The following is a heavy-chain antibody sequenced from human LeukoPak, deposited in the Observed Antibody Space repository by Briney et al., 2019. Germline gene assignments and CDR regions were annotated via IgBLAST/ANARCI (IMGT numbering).Heavy chain of an antibody. Sequence: GESLKISCKASGYSFTEYWIGWVRQMPGKGLEWMGIIYPGDSDTRYSPSFQGQVTISADKSISTAYLQWIGLKAPDTAMYYCARPSTFGGRDGLYNFDYWGQGSLVTVSS. J-gene: IGHJ4*02. D-gene: IGHD3-10*01. CDR1: GYSFTEYW. CDR2: IYPGDSDT. CDR3: ARPSTFGGRDGLYNFDY. V-gene: IGHV5-51*01.